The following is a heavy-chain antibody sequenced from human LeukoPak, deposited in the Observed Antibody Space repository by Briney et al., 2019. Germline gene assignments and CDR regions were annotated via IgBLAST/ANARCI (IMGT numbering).Heavy chain of an antibody. CDR1: GGSIRSYY. CDR3: ARGQELTGLGY. D-gene: IGHD3-9*01. CDR2: IFYSGST. J-gene: IGHJ4*02. Sequence: SETLSLTCTVSGGSIRSYYWSWIRQPPGKGLEWIGYIFYSGSTNYNPSLKSRVTISVDTSKNQFSLKLSSVTAADTAVYYCARGQELTGLGYWGQGTLVTVSS. V-gene: IGHV4-59*08.